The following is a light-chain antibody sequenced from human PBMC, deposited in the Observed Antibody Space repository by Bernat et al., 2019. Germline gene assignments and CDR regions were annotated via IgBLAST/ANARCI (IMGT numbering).Light chain of an antibody. V-gene: IGLV2-14*01. CDR2: DVS. CDR1: NSDVGGNTY. Sequence: QPALTQPASVSGSPGESLTISCTGTNSDVGGNTYVSWYQQHPGKAPKVLIYDVSYRPSGVSDRFSGSKSGNTASLTISGLQAEDEADYYCSSATTSRNRVFGGGTKVTVL. J-gene: IGLJ3*02. CDR3: SSATTSRNRV.